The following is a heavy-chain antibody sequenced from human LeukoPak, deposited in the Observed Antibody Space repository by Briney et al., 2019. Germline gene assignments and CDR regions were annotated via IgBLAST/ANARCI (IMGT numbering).Heavy chain of an antibody. CDR3: ARGPYEGWFDP. Sequence: SETLSLTCTVSGGSISSSSYYWGWIRQPPGKGLEWIGSIYYSGSTYYNPSLKSRVTISVDTSKNQFSLKLSSVTAADTAVYYCARGPYEGWFDPWGQGTLVTVSS. V-gene: IGHV4-39*07. J-gene: IGHJ5*02. D-gene: IGHD3-22*01. CDR1: GGSISSSSYY. CDR2: IYYSGST.